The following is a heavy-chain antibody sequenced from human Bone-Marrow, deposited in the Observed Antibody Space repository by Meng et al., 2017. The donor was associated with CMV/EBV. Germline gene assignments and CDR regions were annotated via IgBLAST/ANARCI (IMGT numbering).Heavy chain of an antibody. D-gene: IGHD5-24*01. CDR1: GFTFSNYA. Sequence: EVQLLQSGGGLVQPGGSLRLSCAASGFTFSNYALSWVRQAPGKGLEWVSAISGNGAGTYYSDSVKGRFIISRDTSKNTMYLQMNSLRAEDTAIYYCAKEMALERPFDYWGQGTLVTVSS. CDR2: ISGNGAGT. CDR3: AKEMALERPFDY. J-gene: IGHJ4*02. V-gene: IGHV3-23*01.